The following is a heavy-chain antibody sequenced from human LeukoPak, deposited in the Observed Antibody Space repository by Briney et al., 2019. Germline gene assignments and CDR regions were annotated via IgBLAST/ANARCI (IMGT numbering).Heavy chain of an antibody. V-gene: IGHV4-4*02. D-gene: IGHD5-24*01. CDR3: ARESRTVQMATSMHGHWFDP. Sequence: PSETLSLTCAVSGDSLNTNTWWRCVRQPPGKRLEWTEKIFHSGSTNYHPSLKSRVTISVDTSKNQFSLKLSSVTAADTAVYYCARESRTVQMATSMHGHWFDPWGQGTLVTVSS. CDR2: IFHSGST. CDR1: GDSLNTNTW. J-gene: IGHJ5*02.